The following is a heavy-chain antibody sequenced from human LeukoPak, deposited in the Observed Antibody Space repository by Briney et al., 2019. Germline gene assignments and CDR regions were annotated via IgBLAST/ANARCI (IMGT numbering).Heavy chain of an antibody. J-gene: IGHJ4*02. V-gene: IGHV3-30*02. CDR1: GFTFSSYG. Sequence: GESLRLSCAASGFTFSSYGMHWVRQAPGKGLEWVAFIRYDGSNKYYADSVKGRFTISRDNSKNTLYLQMNSLRAEDTAVYYCATLSSTSADYWGQGTLVTVSS. CDR2: IRYDGSNK. D-gene: IGHD2-2*01. CDR3: ATLSSTSADY.